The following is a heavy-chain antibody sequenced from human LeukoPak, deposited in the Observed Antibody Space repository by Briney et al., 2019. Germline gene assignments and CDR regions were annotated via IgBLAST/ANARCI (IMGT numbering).Heavy chain of an antibody. CDR1: GFTFDNYA. CDR3: LKDGGVAAAGTEFDP. D-gene: IGHD6-13*01. J-gene: IGHJ5*02. V-gene: IGHV3-9*01. Sequence: GGSLRLSCAASGFTFDNYAMHWVRQAPGKGLEWVSGINWNSATIAYADSVKGRFTISRDNAKNSLYLQMNSLRAEDTAFYYCLKDGGVAAAGTEFDPWGQGTLVIVSS. CDR2: INWNSATI.